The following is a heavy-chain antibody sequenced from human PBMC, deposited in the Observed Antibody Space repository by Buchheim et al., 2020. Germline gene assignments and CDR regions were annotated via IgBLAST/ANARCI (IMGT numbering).Heavy chain of an antibody. CDR3: ARAPIMITFGGVIVIYYYYGMDV. J-gene: IGHJ6*02. Sequence: QVQLQESGPGLVKPSQTLSLTCTVSGGSISSGGYYWSWIRQHPGKGLEWIGYIYYSGSTYYNPYLKSRVTISVDTFKNPFSLKLSSVTAADTSVYYCARAPIMITFGGVIVIYYYYGMDVWGQGTT. CDR2: IYYSGST. V-gene: IGHV4-31*03. D-gene: IGHD3-16*02. CDR1: GGSISSGGYY.